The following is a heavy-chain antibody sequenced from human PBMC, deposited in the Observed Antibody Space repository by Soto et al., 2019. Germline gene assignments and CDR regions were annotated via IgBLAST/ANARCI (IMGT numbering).Heavy chain of an antibody. CDR3: ARGGGGTVDTAMVSDY. J-gene: IGHJ4*02. CDR1: GGSVSSGSYY. V-gene: IGHV4-61*01. Sequence: QVQLQESGPGLVKPSETLSLTCTVSGGSVSSGSYYWSWIRQPPGKGLEWIGYIYYSGSTNYNPSLKSRVTISVDTSKNQFSLKLSSVTAADTAVYYCARGGGGTVDTAMVSDYWGQGTLVTVSS. D-gene: IGHD5-18*01. CDR2: IYYSGST.